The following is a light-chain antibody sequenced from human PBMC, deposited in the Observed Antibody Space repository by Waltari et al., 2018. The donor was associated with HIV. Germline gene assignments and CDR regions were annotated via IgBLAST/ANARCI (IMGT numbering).Light chain of an antibody. CDR2: NVS. J-gene: IGKJ1*01. V-gene: IGKV3-20*01. CDR1: QSVSSRY. Sequence: EIVLTQSPATLSLSPGERATLSCRASQSVSSRYVAWYQQKPGQAPRLVIYNVSKRATGIPDRFTGSGSGTDFTLTINSLEPEDFAVYFCQQYDVSRTFGQGTKVEVK. CDR3: QQYDVSRT.